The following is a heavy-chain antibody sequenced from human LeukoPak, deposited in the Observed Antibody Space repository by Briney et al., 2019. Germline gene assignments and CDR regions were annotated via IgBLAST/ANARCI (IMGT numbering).Heavy chain of an antibody. CDR3: ARRVGHSYGVTGAGAFDI. J-gene: IGHJ3*02. CDR1: GGSINSYY. V-gene: IGHV4-59*01. CDR2: IYYSGST. D-gene: IGHD5-18*01. Sequence: TSETLSLTCTVSGGSINSYYWSWIRQPPGKGLEWIGYIYYSGSTYSNPSLKGRVTISLGTSKNQFSLRLSSVTAADTAVYYCARRVGHSYGVTGAGAFDIWGPGTLVTVSS.